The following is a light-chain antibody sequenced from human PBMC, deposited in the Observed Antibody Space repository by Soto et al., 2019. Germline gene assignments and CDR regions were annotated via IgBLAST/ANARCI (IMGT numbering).Light chain of an antibody. Sequence: QSSPTQPPSPSGSPGQSVTISCTGTSREVGGYNYVSWYQQHPGKAPKLMIYEVSKRPSGVPDRFSGSKSGNTASLTVSGLQAEDEADYYCSSYAGSNNYVFGTGTKVTVL. CDR1: SREVGGYNY. CDR3: SSYAGSNNYV. V-gene: IGLV2-8*01. J-gene: IGLJ1*01. CDR2: EVS.